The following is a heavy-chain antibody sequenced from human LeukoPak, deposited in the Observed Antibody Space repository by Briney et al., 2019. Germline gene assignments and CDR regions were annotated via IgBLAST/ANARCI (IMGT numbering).Heavy chain of an antibody. D-gene: IGHD3-3*01. J-gene: IGHJ4*02. V-gene: IGHV3-48*01. CDR3: ARVRFSDH. CDR2: ISSSSSTI. Sequence: GGSLRLSCAASGFTFSSYSMNWVRQAPGKGLEWVSYISSSSSTIYYADSVKGRFTISRDNAKNSLYLQMNSLRAEDTAVYYCARVRFSDHWGQGTLVTVSS. CDR1: GFTFSSYS.